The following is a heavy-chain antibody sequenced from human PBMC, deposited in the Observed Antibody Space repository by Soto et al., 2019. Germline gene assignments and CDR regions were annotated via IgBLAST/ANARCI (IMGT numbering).Heavy chain of an antibody. CDR1: GFTFSTSG. J-gene: IGHJ4*02. V-gene: IGHV3-23*01. Sequence: EVQLLESGGGLVQPGGSLRLSCAASGFTFSTSGMSWVRQAPGRGLEWISVIRGSGTSKYYADSVKGRFTISRDNSKNTLYLQMNSRRAEATAVYYCAKGGCLRHNDCWGQGTLVTVSS. CDR2: IRGSGTSK. D-gene: IGHD5-12*01. CDR3: AKGGCLRHNDC.